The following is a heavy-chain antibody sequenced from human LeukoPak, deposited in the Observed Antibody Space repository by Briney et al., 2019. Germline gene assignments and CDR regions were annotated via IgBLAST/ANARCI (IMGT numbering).Heavy chain of an antibody. J-gene: IGHJ1*01. D-gene: IGHD3-22*01. CDR3: ARSYDSSGYYFQH. Sequence: SETLSLTCTVSGGSISSSSYYWGWIRQPPGKGLEWIGSIYYSGSTYYNPFLKSRVTISVDTSKNQFSLKLSSVTAADTAVYYCARSYDSSGYYFQHWGQGTLVTVSS. V-gene: IGHV4-39*07. CDR1: GGSISSSSYY. CDR2: IYYSGST.